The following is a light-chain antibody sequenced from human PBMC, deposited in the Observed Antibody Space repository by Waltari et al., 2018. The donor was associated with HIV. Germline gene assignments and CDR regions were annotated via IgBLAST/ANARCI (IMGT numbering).Light chain of an antibody. CDR3: SAWDDSLNGPL. CDR1: SRNIGTNA. V-gene: IGLV1-44*01. Sequence: QSVLTQPPSACVAPGQRVAISRSGSSRNIGTNAVNWYQQVPGTAPKLLMYGDNQRPSGVPDRFSGSKSGTSASLAISGLQSEDEADYYCSAWDDSLNGPLFGGGTKLTVL. J-gene: IGLJ3*02. CDR2: GDN.